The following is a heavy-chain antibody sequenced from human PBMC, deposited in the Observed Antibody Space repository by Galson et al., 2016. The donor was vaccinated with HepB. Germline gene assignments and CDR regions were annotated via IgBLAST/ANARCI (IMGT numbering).Heavy chain of an antibody. CDR1: GFTFSRHA. J-gene: IGHJ4*02. D-gene: IGHD2-15*01. V-gene: IGHV3-23*01. CDR3: SKLYCGGGSCYPRPYYFDF. CDR2: VRTTDVRSGPKT. Sequence: SLRLSCAVSGFTFSRHAMSWVRQAPGKGLEWVAIVRTTDVRSGPKTFYAESVKGRLTISRDDSKNTVYLHMNWLTAADTAVYFCSKLYCGGGSCYPRPYYFDFWGQGILVTVSS.